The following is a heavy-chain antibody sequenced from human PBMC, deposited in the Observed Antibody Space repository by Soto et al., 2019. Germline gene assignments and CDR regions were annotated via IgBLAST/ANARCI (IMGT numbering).Heavy chain of an antibody. V-gene: IGHV3-7*03. D-gene: IGHD3-10*01. CDR3: TRRRGDI. CDR2: MNLDGSEK. CDR1: GFTFSSYW. J-gene: IGHJ3*02. Sequence: EVQLVESGGGLVQSGGSLRPSCAASGFTFSSYWMSWVRQVPGKGLEWVANMNLDGSEKYYVDSMKGRFTISRDNAKNSLYLQMNSLRAEDTAVYYCTRRRGDIWGQGTMVTVSS.